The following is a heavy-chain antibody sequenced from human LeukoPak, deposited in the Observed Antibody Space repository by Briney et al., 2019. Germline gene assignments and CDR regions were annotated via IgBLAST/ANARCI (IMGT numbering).Heavy chain of an antibody. Sequence: PGVSLRLSCAASGFKFSDHYIDWVRQAPGKGLEWVTGINWNSGGRGYADSVKGRFTISRDNAKNSLYLQMNSLRVEDTALYYCAKASLHFGELRYGMDDWGQGTTVTVSS. CDR1: GFKFSDHY. J-gene: IGHJ6*02. CDR3: AKASLHFGELRYGMDD. D-gene: IGHD3-10*01. V-gene: IGHV3-9*01. CDR2: INWNSGGR.